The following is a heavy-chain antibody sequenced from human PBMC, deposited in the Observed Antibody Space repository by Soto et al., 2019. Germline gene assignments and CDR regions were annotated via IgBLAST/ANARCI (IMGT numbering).Heavy chain of an antibody. CDR2: INHSGST. Sequence: SETLSLTCAVYGGSFSGYYWSWIRQPPGKGLEWIGEINHSGSTNYNPSLKSRVTISVDTSKNQFSLKLSSVTAADTAVYYCARAPNYYGSGSYRLAWFDPWGQGTLVTVSS. D-gene: IGHD3-10*01. V-gene: IGHV4-34*01. J-gene: IGHJ5*02. CDR1: GGSFSGYY. CDR3: ARAPNYYGSGSYRLAWFDP.